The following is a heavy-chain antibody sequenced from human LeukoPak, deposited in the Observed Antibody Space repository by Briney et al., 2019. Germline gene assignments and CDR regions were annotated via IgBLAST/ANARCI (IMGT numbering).Heavy chain of an antibody. V-gene: IGHV3-30*18. CDR3: AKGKYYYDSSGYYYDGFDY. D-gene: IGHD3-22*01. CDR2: ISYDGSNK. J-gene: IGHJ4*02. CDR1: GFTFSSYG. Sequence: PGRSLRLSCAAFGFTFSSYGMHWVRQAPGKGLEWVAVISYDGSNKYYADSVKGRFTISRDNSKNTLYLQMNSLRAEDTAVYYCAKGKYYYDSSGYYYDGFDYWGQGTLVTVSS.